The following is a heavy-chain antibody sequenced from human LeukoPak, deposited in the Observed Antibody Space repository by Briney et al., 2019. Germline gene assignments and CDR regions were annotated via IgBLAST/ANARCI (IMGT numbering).Heavy chain of an antibody. CDR1: GGSISSSSYY. Sequence: PSETLSLTCTVSGGSISSSSYYWGWIRQPPGKGLEWIGSIYYSGSTYYNPSLKSRVTISVDTSKNQFSLKLSSVTAADTAVYYCARIPFQAAPPPRDAFDIWGQGTMVTVSS. V-gene: IGHV4-39*07. CDR3: ARIPFQAAPPPRDAFDI. J-gene: IGHJ3*02. CDR2: IYYSGST. D-gene: IGHD2-15*01.